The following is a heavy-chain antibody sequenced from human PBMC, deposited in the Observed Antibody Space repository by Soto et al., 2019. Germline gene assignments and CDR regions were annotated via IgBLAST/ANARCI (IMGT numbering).Heavy chain of an antibody. CDR1: GFTFSSYS. Sequence: GGSLRLSCAASGFTFSSYSMNWVRQAPGKGLEWVSSISSSSSYIYYADSVKGRFTISRDNAKNSLYLQMNSLRAEDTAVYYCARDQGMGDLAYYGMDVWGQGTTVTVSS. V-gene: IGHV3-21*01. CDR3: ARDQGMGDLAYYGMDV. D-gene: IGHD2-8*01. J-gene: IGHJ6*02. CDR2: ISSSSSYI.